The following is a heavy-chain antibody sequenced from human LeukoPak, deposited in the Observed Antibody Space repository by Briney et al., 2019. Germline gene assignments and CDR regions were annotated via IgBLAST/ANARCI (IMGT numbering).Heavy chain of an antibody. D-gene: IGHD2-15*01. CDR2: ISWNSGSI. CDR1: GFTFDDYA. CDR3: ARDLEVEGIGPTL. V-gene: IGHV3-9*01. Sequence: PGGSLRLSCAASGFTFDDYAMHWVRQAPGKGLEWVSGISWNSGSIGYADSVKGRFTISRDNAKNSLYLQMNSLRAEDTAVYYCARDLEVEGIGPTLWGQGTLVTVSS. J-gene: IGHJ4*02.